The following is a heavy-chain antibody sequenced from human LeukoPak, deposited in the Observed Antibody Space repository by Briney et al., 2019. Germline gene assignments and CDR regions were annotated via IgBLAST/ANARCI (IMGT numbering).Heavy chain of an antibody. CDR3: ATDPRVPAATGGYFEY. Sequence: PGGSLRLSCAVSGFNFGNYVINWVRQAPGKGLEWVSAITGSGTSTYYADSVKGRFTTSGDNSRNTMYLQMNNLRAEDTAVYYCATDPRVPAATGGYFEYWGQGILVTVSS. CDR1: GFNFGNYV. CDR2: ITGSGTST. J-gene: IGHJ4*02. V-gene: IGHV3-23*01. D-gene: IGHD2-2*01.